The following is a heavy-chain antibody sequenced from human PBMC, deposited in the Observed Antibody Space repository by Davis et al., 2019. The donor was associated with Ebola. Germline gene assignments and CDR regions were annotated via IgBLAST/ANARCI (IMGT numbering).Heavy chain of an antibody. CDR3: ARGSRNMDV. V-gene: IGHV3-48*02. J-gene: IGHJ6*02. CDR1: GFTFSTNW. CDR2: ISSSSPTI. Sequence: PGGSLRLSCAASGFTFSTNWMSWVRQAPGKGLEWVSYISSSSPTIYLADSVKGRFTISRDNAKDSLYLQMTSLRDEDTAVYYCARGSRNMDVWGQGTTVTVSS.